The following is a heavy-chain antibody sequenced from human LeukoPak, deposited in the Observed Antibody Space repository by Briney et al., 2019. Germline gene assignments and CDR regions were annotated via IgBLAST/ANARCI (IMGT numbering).Heavy chain of an antibody. D-gene: IGHD6-13*01. CDR2: INPDSGDT. J-gene: IGHJ4*02. CDR3: ALIPGGSWAVDY. CDR1: EYTFSVYH. Sequence: ASVKVSCNSAEYTFSVYHIARVREAPGQGLEWMAWINPDSGDTNYAQKFQGRVTMTRDTSISTAYMEVSSLRSDDTAVYYCALIPGGSWAVDYWGQGTLVTVSS. V-gene: IGHV1-2*02.